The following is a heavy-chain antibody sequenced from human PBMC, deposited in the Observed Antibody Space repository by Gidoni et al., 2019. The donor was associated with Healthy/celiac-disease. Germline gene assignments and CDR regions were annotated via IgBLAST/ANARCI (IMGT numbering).Heavy chain of an antibody. V-gene: IGHV3-21*01. CDR1: GFTFSSYS. CDR3: ARDLVSGSGGLKNWFDP. J-gene: IGHJ5*02. D-gene: IGHD2-15*01. Sequence: EVQLVESGGGLVKPGGSLRLSCAASGFTFSSYSMNWVRQAPGKGLEWFSSISSSSSYIYYADSVKGRFTISRDNAKNSLYLQMNSLRAEDTAVYYCARDLVSGSGGLKNWFDPWGQGTLVTVSS. CDR2: ISSSSSYI.